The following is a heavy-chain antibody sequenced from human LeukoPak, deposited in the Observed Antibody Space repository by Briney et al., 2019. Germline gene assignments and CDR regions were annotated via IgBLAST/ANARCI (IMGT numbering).Heavy chain of an antibody. CDR2: IYTSGST. D-gene: IGHD6-19*01. J-gene: IGHJ5*02. Sequence: PSETLSLTCTVSGGSISSGSDYWSWIRQPAGKGLEWVGRIYTSGSTNYNPSLKSRVTISVDTSKNQFSLKLSSVTAADTAVYYCARVVAVAANNWFDPWGQGTLVTVSS. CDR3: ARVVAVAANNWFDP. CDR1: GGSISSGSDY. V-gene: IGHV4-61*02.